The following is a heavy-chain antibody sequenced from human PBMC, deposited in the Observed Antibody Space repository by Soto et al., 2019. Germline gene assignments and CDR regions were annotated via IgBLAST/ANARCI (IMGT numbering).Heavy chain of an antibody. V-gene: IGHV1-18*01. CDR3: ARGGVVVPAAIEAPLNYYYYYGMDV. D-gene: IGHD2-2*01. Sequence: ASVKVSCKASGYTFTSYAISRVRQAPGQGLEWMGWISAYNGNTNYAQKLQGRVTMTTDTSTSTAYMELRSLRSDDTAVYYCARGGVVVPAAIEAPLNYYYYYGMDVRRQRSTVTVSS. J-gene: IGHJ6*01. CDR1: GYTFTSYA. CDR2: ISAYNGNT.